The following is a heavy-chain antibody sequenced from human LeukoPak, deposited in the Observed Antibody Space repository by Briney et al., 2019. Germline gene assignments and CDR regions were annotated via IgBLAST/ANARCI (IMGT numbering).Heavy chain of an antibody. CDR3: AKDATPYY. V-gene: IGHV3-23*01. J-gene: IGHJ4*02. CDR1: GFTFSNYA. Sequence: QTGGSLRISCAASGFTFSNYAMTWVRQAPGKGLEWLSTISGSGDRTFYAASVKGRFTISRDNSKNTVYLQTNRLRAEDSAVYYCAKDATPYYWGQGTLVTVSS. CDR2: ISGSGDRT. D-gene: IGHD2-15*01.